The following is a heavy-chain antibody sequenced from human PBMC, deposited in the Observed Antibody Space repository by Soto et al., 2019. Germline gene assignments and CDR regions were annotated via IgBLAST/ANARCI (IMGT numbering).Heavy chain of an antibody. Sequence: QVQLVESGGGVGQPGRSLRLSCAASGFTFSSYAMHWVRQAPGKGLEWVAVISYDGSNKYYADSVKGRFTISRDNSENTLYLQMNSLRAEDTAVYYCARDRPYYGSGIAFAYWGQGTLVTVSS. D-gene: IGHD3-10*01. V-gene: IGHV3-30-3*01. CDR2: ISYDGSNK. J-gene: IGHJ4*02. CDR1: GFTFSSYA. CDR3: ARDRPYYGSGIAFAY.